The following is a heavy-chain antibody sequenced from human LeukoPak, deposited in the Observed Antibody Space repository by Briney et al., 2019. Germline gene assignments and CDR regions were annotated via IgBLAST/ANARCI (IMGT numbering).Heavy chain of an antibody. D-gene: IGHD6-19*01. V-gene: IGHV3-33*01. J-gene: IGHJ4*02. CDR2: IWYVGSNK. CDR3: ARAASSGWFEDY. CDR1: GFTFSSYG. Sequence: GGSLRLSCAASGFTFSSYGMHWVRQAPGKGLEWVAVIWYVGSNKNYADSVKGRFTISRDNSKNTLYLQMNSLRAEDTAVYYCARAASSGWFEDYWGQGTLVTVSS.